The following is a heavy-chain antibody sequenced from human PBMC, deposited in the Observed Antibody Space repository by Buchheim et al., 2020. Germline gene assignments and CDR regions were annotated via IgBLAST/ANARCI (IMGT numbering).Heavy chain of an antibody. J-gene: IGHJ5*02. V-gene: IGHV4-61*02. CDR3: ARALASTYNSFDP. CDR2: MSTSGIA. CDR1: GGSIINDRYF. Sequence: QVQLQESGPGLVKPSQTLSLTCTVSGGSIINDRYFWSWIRQPAGKGLEWIGRMSTSGIANYSPSLKNRVTILLDPPKNQFSLRLTSVTAADTARYYCARALASTYNSFDPWGLGTL. D-gene: IGHD1-1*01.